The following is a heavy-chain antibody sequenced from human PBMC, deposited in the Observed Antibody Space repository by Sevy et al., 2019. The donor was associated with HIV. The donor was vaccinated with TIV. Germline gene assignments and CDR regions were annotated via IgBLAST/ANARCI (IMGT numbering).Heavy chain of an antibody. Sequence: ASVKVSCKASGYTFTGYYMHWVRQAPGQGLEWMGRINPNSGGTNYAQKFQGRVTMTRETSISTAYMELSRLRSDDTAVYYCARVGGPIAAAGIYYYYGMDVWGQGTTVTVSS. CDR3: ARVGGPIAAAGIYYYYGMDV. V-gene: IGHV1-2*06. CDR2: INPNSGGT. D-gene: IGHD6-13*01. CDR1: GYTFTGYY. J-gene: IGHJ6*02.